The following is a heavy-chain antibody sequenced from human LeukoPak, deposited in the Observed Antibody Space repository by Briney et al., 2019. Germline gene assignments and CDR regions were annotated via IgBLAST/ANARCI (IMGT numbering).Heavy chain of an antibody. CDR3: ASRTGVSGPS. CDR1: GISNKYW. CDR2: IHDSGTT. Sequence: SETLSLTCAVSGISNKYWWTWVRQPPGKGLEWIGEIHDSGTTNYNTSLRSRVIISLDTSKNQLSLKLNSMTAADTAVYHCASRTGVSGPSWGQGALVTVSS. V-gene: IGHV4-4*02. D-gene: IGHD6-25*01. J-gene: IGHJ5*02.